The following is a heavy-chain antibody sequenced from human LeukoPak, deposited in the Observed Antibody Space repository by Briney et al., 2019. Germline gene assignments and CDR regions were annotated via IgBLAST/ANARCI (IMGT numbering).Heavy chain of an antibody. CDR2: IIPIFGTA. CDR1: GDTFSSYA. CDR3: ASSRGYSYGRGGGMDV. J-gene: IGHJ6*02. Sequence: SVKVSCKASGDTFSSYAISWVRQAPGQGLEWMGGIIPIFGTANYAQKFQGRVTITADESTSTAYMELSSLRSEDTAVYYCASSRGYSYGRGGGMDVWGQGTTVTVSS. D-gene: IGHD5-18*01. V-gene: IGHV1-69*01.